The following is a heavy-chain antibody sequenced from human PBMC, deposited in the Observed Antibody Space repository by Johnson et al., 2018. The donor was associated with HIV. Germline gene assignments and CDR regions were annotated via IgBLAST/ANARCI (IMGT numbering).Heavy chain of an antibody. D-gene: IGHD6-13*01. J-gene: IGHJ3*01. Sequence: VQLVESGGGLVQPGGSLRLSCAASGFTFSTYAMHWVRQAPGKGLEYVSGVSSNGGKTYYANSVKGRFTISRDNYKNTLYLQMGSLRTEDMAVYHCARARYTSDWYLYDAFDLWGQGTMVTVSS. CDR3: ARARYTSDWYLYDAFDL. CDR1: GFTFSTYA. CDR2: VSSNGGKT. V-gene: IGHV3-64*01.